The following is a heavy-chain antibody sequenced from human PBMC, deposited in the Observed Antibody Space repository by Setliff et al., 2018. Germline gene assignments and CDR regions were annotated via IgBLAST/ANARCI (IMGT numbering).Heavy chain of an antibody. CDR1: GGTFSSYG. V-gene: IGHV1-69*05. D-gene: IGHD3-22*01. J-gene: IGHJ3*02. Sequence: SVKVSCKASGGTFSSYGISWVRQAPGQGLEWMGGTIPIFGTTDYAQKFQGRVTIITDESTSTAFMQLSSLRSEDTAVYYCARGFYYYGSSRWDVFDIWGQGTMVTVSS. CDR3: ARGFYYYGSSRWDVFDI. CDR2: TIPIFGTT.